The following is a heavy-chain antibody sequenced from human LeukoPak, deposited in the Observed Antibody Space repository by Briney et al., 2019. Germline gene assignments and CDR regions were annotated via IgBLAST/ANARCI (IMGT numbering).Heavy chain of an antibody. D-gene: IGHD3-10*01. CDR3: ARGVGSYFDY. CDR2: ISSSSTYI. Sequence: GGSLRLSCVASGFTFSSYSMNWVRQAPGKGLEWVSSISSSSTYIYYADSVKGRLTISRDNAKNSLFLQMNSLRAEDTAVYYCARGVGSYFDYWGQGTLVTVSS. J-gene: IGHJ4*02. CDR1: GFTFSSYS. V-gene: IGHV3-21*01.